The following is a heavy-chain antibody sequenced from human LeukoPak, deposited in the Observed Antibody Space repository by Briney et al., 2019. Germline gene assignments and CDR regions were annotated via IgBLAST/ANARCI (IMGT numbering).Heavy chain of an antibody. CDR2: IKQVGSEK. J-gene: IGHJ5*02. V-gene: IGHV3-7*05. CDR3: ARGGSRFDP. Sequence: AGGSLRLSCAASGFTFSSDRMSWVRQAPGKGLEWVAYIKQVGSEKYYADSVKGRFTLSTDNAKNSLYLQMNSLRVEDTAVYYCARGGSRFDPWGQGTLVSVSS. CDR1: GFTFSSDR. D-gene: IGHD2-15*01.